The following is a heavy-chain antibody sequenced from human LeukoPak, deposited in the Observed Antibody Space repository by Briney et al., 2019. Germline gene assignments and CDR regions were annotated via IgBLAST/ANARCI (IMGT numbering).Heavy chain of an antibody. CDR1: GFTFSSYW. V-gene: IGHV3-7*01. Sequence: GGSLRLSCAASGFTFSSYWMSWVRQAPGKGLEWVANIKQDGSEKYYVDSVKGRFTISRDNAKNSLYLQMNSLRAEDMAVYYCASGTYYDFWSGLGPLDYWGQGTLVTVSS. J-gene: IGHJ4*02. CDR3: ASGTYYDFWSGLGPLDY. CDR2: IKQDGSEK. D-gene: IGHD3-3*01.